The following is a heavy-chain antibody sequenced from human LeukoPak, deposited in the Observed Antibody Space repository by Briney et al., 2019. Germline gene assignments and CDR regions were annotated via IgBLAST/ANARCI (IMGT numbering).Heavy chain of an antibody. D-gene: IGHD3-10*01. Sequence: PGGSLRLSCAASGFTFSNYAMRWVRQAPGKGLEWVSAISGLGGNTYYADSVKGRFTISRDNSKKMLYLQMNSLRAEDTAVYYCAEAGGDGQYYYYMDVWGKGTTVTVSS. V-gene: IGHV3-23*01. CDR2: ISGLGGNT. CDR1: GFTFSNYA. J-gene: IGHJ6*03. CDR3: AEAGGDGQYYYYMDV.